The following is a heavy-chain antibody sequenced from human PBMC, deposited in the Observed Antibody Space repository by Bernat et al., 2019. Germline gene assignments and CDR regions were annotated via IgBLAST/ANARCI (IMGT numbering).Heavy chain of an antibody. CDR1: GGSISSSSYY. CDR2: IYYSGST. D-gene: IGHD3-10*01. CDR3: ARHWAYYGSGSHIAHGRFDY. V-gene: IGHV4-39*01. Sequence: QLQLQESGPGLVKPSETLSLTCTVSGGSISSSSYYWGWIRQPPGKGLEWIGSIYYSGSTYYNPSLKSRVIISVDTSKNQFSLKLSSVTAADTAVYYCARHWAYYGSGSHIAHGRFDYWGQGTLVTVSS. J-gene: IGHJ4*02.